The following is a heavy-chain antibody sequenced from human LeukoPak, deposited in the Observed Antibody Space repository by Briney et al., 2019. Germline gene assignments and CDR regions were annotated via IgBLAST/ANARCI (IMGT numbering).Heavy chain of an antibody. V-gene: IGHV3-11*01. Sequence: PGRSLRLSCAASGFTFSDYYMSWIRQAPGQGLEWVSYISSRASTTYYADSVKGRFTISRDNANNSMYLQMNSLRTEDTAVYYCATGKRQLDYWGQGTLVTVSS. J-gene: IGHJ4*02. CDR3: ATGKRQLDY. D-gene: IGHD6-13*01. CDR1: GFTFSDYY. CDR2: ISSRASTT.